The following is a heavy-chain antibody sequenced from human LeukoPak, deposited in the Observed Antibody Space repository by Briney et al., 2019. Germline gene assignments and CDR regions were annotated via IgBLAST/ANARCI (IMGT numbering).Heavy chain of an antibody. CDR1: GGSISSYY. J-gene: IGHJ6*03. CDR3: ARVHGGYGSYYYYYYMDV. V-gene: IGHV4-4*07. CDR2: IYTSGST. Sequence: SETLSLTCTVSGGSISSYYWSWLRQPAGKGLEWIGRIYTSGSTNYNPSLKSRVTMSVDTSKDQFSLKLSSVTAADTAVYYCARVHGGYGSYYYYYYMDVWGKGTTVTVSS. D-gene: IGHD5-12*01.